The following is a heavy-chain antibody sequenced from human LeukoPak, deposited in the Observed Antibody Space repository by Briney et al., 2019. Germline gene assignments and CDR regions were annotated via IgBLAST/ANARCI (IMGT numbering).Heavy chain of an antibody. Sequence: GGSLRLSCAASGFAFSSYAMSWVRQAPGKGLEWDSAISGSGGSTYYADSVKGRFTISRDNSKNTLYLQMNSLRAEDTAVYYCARCDSSGYYPLDYWGQGTLVTVSS. CDR2: ISGSGGST. CDR3: ARCDSSGYYPLDY. D-gene: IGHD3-22*01. J-gene: IGHJ4*02. CDR1: GFAFSSYA. V-gene: IGHV3-23*01.